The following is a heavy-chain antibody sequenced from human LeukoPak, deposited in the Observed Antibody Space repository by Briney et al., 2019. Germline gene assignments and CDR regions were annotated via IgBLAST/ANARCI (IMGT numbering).Heavy chain of an antibody. D-gene: IGHD6-19*01. Sequence: SQTLSLTCAISGDSVSSNSAAWNWIRQSPSRGLEWLGRTYYRSKWYDGYAVSVKSRITINPDTSKNQFSLQLNSVTPEDTAVYYCARDPSGYGSGWYANQYYFDYWGQGTLVTVSS. V-gene: IGHV6-1*01. CDR3: ARDPSGYGSGWYANQYYFDY. CDR1: GDSVSSNSAA. J-gene: IGHJ4*02. CDR2: TYYRSKWYD.